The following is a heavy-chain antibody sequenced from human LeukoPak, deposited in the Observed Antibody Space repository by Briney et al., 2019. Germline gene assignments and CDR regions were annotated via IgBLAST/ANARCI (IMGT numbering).Heavy chain of an antibody. CDR3: ASTPGVAATLYYYYMDV. CDR1: AGSITNYY. D-gene: IGHD2-15*01. J-gene: IGHJ6*03. Sequence: SETLSLTCTVSAGSITNYYWSWIRQPPGKGLEWIGYIYYSGSTNYNPSLKSRVTISLDTSKSQFSLKLSSVTAADTAVYYCASTPGVAATLYYYYMDVWGKGTTVTVSS. V-gene: IGHV4-59*01. CDR2: IYYSGST.